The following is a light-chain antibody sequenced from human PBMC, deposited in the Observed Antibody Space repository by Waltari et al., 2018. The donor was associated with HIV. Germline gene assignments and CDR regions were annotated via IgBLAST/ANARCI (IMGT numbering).Light chain of an antibody. Sequence: QSALTQPASVSGSPGQSITISCTGTSSEVGGYNYVPPYQQHPGKAPNLMIYDVSTPPSGVSKPFSCSKSGNTASLTISWLQADDEADYYCCSYAGSRIWVFGGGTKLTVL. CDR3: CSYAGSRIWV. J-gene: IGLJ3*02. V-gene: IGLV2-23*02. CDR1: SSEVGGYNY. CDR2: DVS.